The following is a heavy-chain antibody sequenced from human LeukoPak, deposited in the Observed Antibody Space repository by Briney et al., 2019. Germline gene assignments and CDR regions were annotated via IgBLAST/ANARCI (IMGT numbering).Heavy chain of an antibody. J-gene: IGHJ3*02. V-gene: IGHV3-23*01. Sequence: GGSLRLSCAASGFSFSTYAMSWVRQAPGKGLEWVSVVSNSGSSTYYADSVKGRFTIFRDNSKNTLYLQMSSLRSDDTAVYYCARNLWFGESSDAFDMWGQGTMVTVSS. D-gene: IGHD3-10*01. CDR1: GFSFSTYA. CDR2: VSNSGSST. CDR3: ARNLWFGESSDAFDM.